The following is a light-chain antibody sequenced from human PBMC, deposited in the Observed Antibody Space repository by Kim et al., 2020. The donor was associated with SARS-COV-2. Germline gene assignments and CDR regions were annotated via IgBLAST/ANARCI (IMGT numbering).Light chain of an antibody. J-gene: IGLJ1*01. Sequence: SYELTQPPSVSVAPGKTAWITCGGHNFGSKNVHWYQQKPGQAPLLVISYDKDRPSGIPERFSGSNSGNTATLTIISVEAGDEAEYFCQVWDSTSDHPGYVFGTGTKVTV. CDR1: NFGSKN. V-gene: IGLV3-21*04. CDR3: QVWDSTSDHPGYV. CDR2: YDK.